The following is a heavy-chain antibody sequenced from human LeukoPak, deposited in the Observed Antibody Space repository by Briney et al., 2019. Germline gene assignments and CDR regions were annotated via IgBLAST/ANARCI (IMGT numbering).Heavy chain of an antibody. D-gene: IGHD5-24*01. CDR2: IHPGDSDT. J-gene: IGHJ4*02. V-gene: IGHV5-51*01. CDR3: ARSDPRERWLQSGYYFDY. Sequence: GESLKISCKGSGYSFTSYWIGWVRQMPGKGLEWMGIIHPGDSDTRYSPSFQGQVTISADKSISTAYLQWSSLKASDTAMYYCARSDPRERWLQSGYYFDYWGQGTLVTVSS. CDR1: GYSFTSYW.